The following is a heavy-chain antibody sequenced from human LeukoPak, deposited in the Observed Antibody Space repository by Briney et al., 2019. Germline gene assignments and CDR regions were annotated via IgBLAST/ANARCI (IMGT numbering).Heavy chain of an antibody. D-gene: IGHD4-17*01. CDR3: ARPTTVTTISADAFDI. CDR2: ISSSGSTI. V-gene: IGHV3-11*04. CDR1: GFTFSDYY. Sequence: GGSLRLPCAASGFTFSDYYMSWIRQAPGKGLEWVSYISSSGSTIYYVDSVKGRFTISRDNAQNSLYLQMNSLRAEDSSVYYCARPTTVTTISADAFDIWGQGTMVTVSS. J-gene: IGHJ3*02.